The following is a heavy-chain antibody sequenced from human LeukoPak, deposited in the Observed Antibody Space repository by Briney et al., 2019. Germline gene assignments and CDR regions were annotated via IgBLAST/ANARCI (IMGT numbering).Heavy chain of an antibody. D-gene: IGHD3-9*01. Sequence: SETLSLTCAVSGGSISSNNWWTWVRQSPGKGLEWIGGISPSGSTNYNPSLKSRVTISIDKSKNQFSLKMTSVTAADTAVYYCARDGEGARYYFWDSWGQGTLVTVSS. CDR3: ARDGEGARYYFWDS. CDR2: ISPSGST. CDR1: GGSISSNNW. V-gene: IGHV4-4*02. J-gene: IGHJ4*02.